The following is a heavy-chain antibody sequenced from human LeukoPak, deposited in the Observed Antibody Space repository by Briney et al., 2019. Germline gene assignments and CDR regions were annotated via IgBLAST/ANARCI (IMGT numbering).Heavy chain of an antibody. D-gene: IGHD3-10*01. CDR2: INSDGSST. CDR3: ARIPGGSGSQYDY. J-gene: IGHJ4*02. V-gene: IGHV3-74*01. CDR1: GFTFSSYW. Sequence: GGSLRLSCAASGFTFSSYWMHWVRHAPGKGLVWVSCINSDGSSTFYADSVKGRFTTSRDNAENTVYLQMNSLRADDTAVYYCARIPGGSGSQYDYWGQGTLVIVSS.